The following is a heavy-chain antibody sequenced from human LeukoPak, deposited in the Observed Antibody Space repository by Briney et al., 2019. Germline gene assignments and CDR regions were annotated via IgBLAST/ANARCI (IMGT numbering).Heavy chain of an antibody. CDR3: ARDHLPRTYYDFWSGSGKNWFDP. CDR1: GYTFTSYG. D-gene: IGHD3-3*01. J-gene: IGHJ5*02. V-gene: IGHV1-18*01. Sequence: ASVKVSCKASGYTFTSYGISWVRQAPGQGLEWMGWISAYNGNTNYAQKLQGRVTMTTDTSTSTAYMELRSLRSDDTAVYYCARDHLPRTYYDFWSGSGKNWFDPWGQGILVTVSS. CDR2: ISAYNGNT.